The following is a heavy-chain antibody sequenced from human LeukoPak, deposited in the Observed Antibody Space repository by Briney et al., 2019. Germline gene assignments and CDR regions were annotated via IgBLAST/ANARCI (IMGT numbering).Heavy chain of an antibody. D-gene: IGHD2/OR15-2a*01. Sequence: GGSLRLSCAVSGFMFGNYAMSWVRQAPGKGLEWVSTISGGGGTTYYVDSVKGRFTISRDNSKNTLYLQMNSLRAEDTAVYYCAKDTFSVGIWGQGTTVTVSS. CDR3: AKDTFSVGI. J-gene: IGHJ6*02. CDR2: ISGGGGTT. V-gene: IGHV3-23*01. CDR1: GFMFGNYA.